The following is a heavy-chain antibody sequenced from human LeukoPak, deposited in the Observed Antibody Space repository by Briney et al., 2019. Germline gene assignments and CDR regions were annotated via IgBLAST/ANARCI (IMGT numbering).Heavy chain of an antibody. CDR1: GFTFSDYW. J-gene: IGHJ4*02. V-gene: IGHV3-7*01. CDR3: AKVLSSMSRLTPFDF. D-gene: IGHD6-13*01. Sequence: GGSLRLSCAASGFTFSDYWMSWVRQAPGKGLEWVANIQPHGREKYFVDSVKDRFAISRDNAKNSLYLQMNSLRAEDTAVYYCAKVLSSMSRLTPFDFWGQGTLVTVSS. CDR2: IQPHGREK.